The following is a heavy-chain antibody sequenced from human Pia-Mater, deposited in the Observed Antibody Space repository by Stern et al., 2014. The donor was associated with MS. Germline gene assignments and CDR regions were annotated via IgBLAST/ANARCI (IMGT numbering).Heavy chain of an antibody. CDR3: VRGGLSYGYGLDA. D-gene: IGHD3-16*01. Sequence: VQLEESGSQVRKPGASVKVSCQASGYTFINYDIFWVRQAAGQGLEWMGWMNPNNANTGHAQKFQGRVTMTRNTSISTAYMELSRLRSDDTAVHYCVRGGLSYGYGLDAWGQGTAVIASS. CDR2: MNPNNANT. V-gene: IGHV1-8*01. CDR1: GYTFINYD. J-gene: IGHJ6*02.